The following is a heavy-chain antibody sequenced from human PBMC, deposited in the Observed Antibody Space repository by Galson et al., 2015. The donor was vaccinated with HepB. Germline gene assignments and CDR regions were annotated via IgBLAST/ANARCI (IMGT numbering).Heavy chain of an antibody. CDR2: MSYDGSNK. V-gene: IGHV3-30*18. CDR3: AKFSSPWSGYPCYFDH. J-gene: IGHJ4*02. D-gene: IGHD3-3*01. CDR1: GFTFSGYA. Sequence: SLRLSCAASGFTFSGYAMHWVRQAPGKGLEWVALMSYDGSNKYYADSVRGRFTISRDISKNTLYLQMNSLRAEDTAVYYCAKFSSPWSGYPCYFDHWGQGTLVTVSS.